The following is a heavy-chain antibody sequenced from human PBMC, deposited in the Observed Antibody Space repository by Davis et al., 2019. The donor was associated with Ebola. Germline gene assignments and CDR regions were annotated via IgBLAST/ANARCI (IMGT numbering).Heavy chain of an antibody. J-gene: IGHJ3*02. D-gene: IGHD6-19*01. V-gene: IGHV3-66*01. CDR2: IYSGGST. Sequence: GGSLRLSCAASGFTVSSNYMSWVRQAPGKGLEWVSVIYSGGSTYYADSVKGRFTVSRDNATNSLSLQMDSLGAEDRAVYYCAGGESGWDASDIWGRGTMVTVSS. CDR1: GFTVSSNY. CDR3: AGGESGWDASDI.